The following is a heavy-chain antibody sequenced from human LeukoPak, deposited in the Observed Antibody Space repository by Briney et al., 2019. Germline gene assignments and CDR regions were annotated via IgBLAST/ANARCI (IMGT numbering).Heavy chain of an antibody. J-gene: IGHJ4*02. Sequence: SVKVSCKASGGTFSSYAISWVRQAPGQGLEWMGGIIPIFGTANYAQKFQGRVTITTDESTSTAYMELSSLRSEDTAVYYCARQTYYYDSSGYYFFDYWGQGTLVTVSS. CDR3: ARQTYYYDSSGYYFFDY. V-gene: IGHV1-69*05. CDR1: GGTFSSYA. D-gene: IGHD3-22*01. CDR2: IIPIFGTA.